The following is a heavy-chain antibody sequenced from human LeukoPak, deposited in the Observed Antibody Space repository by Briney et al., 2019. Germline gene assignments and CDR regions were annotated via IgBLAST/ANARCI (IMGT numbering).Heavy chain of an antibody. CDR2: IIPIFGTA. J-gene: IGHJ4*02. D-gene: IGHD5-24*01. CDR1: GGTFSSYA. V-gene: IGHV1-69*05. CDR3: ARDRSGHGYTTPDY. Sequence: ASVKVSCKASGGTFSSYAISWVRQAPGQGLEWTGGIIPIFGTANYAQKFQGRVTITTDESTSTAYMELSSLRSEDTAVYYCARDRSGHGYTTPDYWGQGTLVTVSS.